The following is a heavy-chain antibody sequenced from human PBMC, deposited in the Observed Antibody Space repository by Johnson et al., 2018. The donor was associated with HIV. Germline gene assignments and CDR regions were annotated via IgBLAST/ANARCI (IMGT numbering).Heavy chain of an antibody. D-gene: IGHD4-11*01. Sequence: VQLVESGGGLVQPGGSLRLSCAGTGFTVSSNYMYWVRQAPGKGLEWVSVIYSGGSTYYADSVKGRFTISRDNSKNTLYLQMNSLRAEDTAVYYCAREDDYSNYGSAFDIWGQGTMVTVSS. J-gene: IGHJ3*02. CDR1: GFTVSSNY. CDR2: IYSGGST. CDR3: AREDDYSNYGSAFDI. V-gene: IGHV3-66*02.